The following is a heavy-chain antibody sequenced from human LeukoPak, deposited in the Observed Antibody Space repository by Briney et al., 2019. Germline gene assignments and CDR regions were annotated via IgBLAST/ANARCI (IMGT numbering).Heavy chain of an antibody. CDR1: GFTFSSYA. V-gene: IGHV3-30*04. Sequence: PGGSLRLSCAASGFTFSSYAMHWVRQAPGKGLEWVAVISYDENKKYYAESVKSRFTISRDNSRNTLYLQMTGLRVEETAVYYCAKDHYYDSSGYYYGEKFDYWGQGTLVTVSS. D-gene: IGHD3-22*01. J-gene: IGHJ4*02. CDR2: ISYDENKK. CDR3: AKDHYYDSSGYYYGEKFDY.